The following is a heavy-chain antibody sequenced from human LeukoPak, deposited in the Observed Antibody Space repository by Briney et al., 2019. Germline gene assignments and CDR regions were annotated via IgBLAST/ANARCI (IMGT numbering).Heavy chain of an antibody. D-gene: IGHD4-11*01. CDR2: IYYSGST. V-gene: IGHV4-31*03. Sequence: SETLSLTCTVSGGSISSGGYYWSWIRQHPGKGLEWIGYIYYSGSTYYNPSLKSRVTISVDTSKNQFSLKLSSATAADTAVYYCARYSIRVTADAFDIWGQGTMVTVSS. CDR1: GGSISSGGYY. J-gene: IGHJ3*02. CDR3: ARYSIRVTADAFDI.